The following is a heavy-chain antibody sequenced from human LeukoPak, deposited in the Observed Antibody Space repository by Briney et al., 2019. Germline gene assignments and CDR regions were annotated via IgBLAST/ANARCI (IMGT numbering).Heavy chain of an antibody. J-gene: IGHJ4*02. D-gene: IGHD2-15*01. CDR2: IYHSGST. CDR3: ARGGDIVVVVAATYV. V-gene: IGHV4-38-2*02. CDR1: GYSISSGYY. Sequence: PSETLSLTCTVSGYSISSGYYWGWIRQPPGKGLEWIGSIYHSGSTYYNPSLKSRVTISVDTSKNQFSLKLSSVTAADTAVYYCARGGDIVVVVAATYVWGQGTLVTVSS.